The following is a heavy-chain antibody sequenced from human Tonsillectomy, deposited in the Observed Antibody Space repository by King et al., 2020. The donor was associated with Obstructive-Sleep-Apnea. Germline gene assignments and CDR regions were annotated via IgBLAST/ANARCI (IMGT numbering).Heavy chain of an antibody. D-gene: IGHD3-10*01. V-gene: IGHV3-7*01. CDR2: IKQDGSEQ. CDR3: ARDVRITMVRVVITQTFFFDY. CDR1: GFMFSSYW. Sequence: EWQLVQSGGDLVQPGGSLRLSCAASGFMFSSYWMSWVRQAPGKGLEWVANIKQDGSEQYFVDSVKGRFTISRDNAKNSLYLQMNSLRAEDTAVYYCARDVRITMVRVVITQTFFFDYWGQGTLVTVSS. J-gene: IGHJ4*02.